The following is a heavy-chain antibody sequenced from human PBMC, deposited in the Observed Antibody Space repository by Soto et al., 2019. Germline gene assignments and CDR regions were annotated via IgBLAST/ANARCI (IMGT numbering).Heavy chain of an antibody. J-gene: IGHJ4*01. CDR1: GVSFSGYY. CDR2: IDHSGST. Sequence: LSLTCAISGVSFSGYYWSWIRQPPGKGLEWIGGIDHSGSTKYNPSLKSRVTISVDTSKRQFSLNLRSVTAADTAVYYCARAPKPITMIRKQPYYFDYWGHGTLVTVSS. V-gene: IGHV4-34*01. D-gene: IGHD3-10*01. CDR3: ARAPKPITMIRKQPYYFDY.